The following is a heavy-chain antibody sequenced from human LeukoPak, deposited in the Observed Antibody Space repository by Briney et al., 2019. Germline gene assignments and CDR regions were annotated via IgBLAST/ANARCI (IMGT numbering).Heavy chain of an antibody. Sequence: GGSLRLSCAASGFTVSSNYMSWVRQAPGKGLEWVSVIYSGGSTYYADSVKGRFTISRDNSKNTLYLQMNSLRAEDTAVYYCATYRQVLLPFESWGQGTLVTVSS. CDR2: IYSGGST. J-gene: IGHJ4*02. CDR1: GFTVSSNY. D-gene: IGHD2-8*02. CDR3: ATYRQVLLPFES. V-gene: IGHV3-53*01.